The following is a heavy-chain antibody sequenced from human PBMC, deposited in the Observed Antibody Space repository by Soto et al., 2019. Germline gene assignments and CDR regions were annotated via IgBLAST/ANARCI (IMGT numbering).Heavy chain of an antibody. CDR1: GFTFSNYG. J-gene: IGHJ4*02. V-gene: IGHV3-30*18. CDR2: ISYDGSTE. D-gene: IGHD2-15*01. CDR3: AKADHRNTWYRHFDY. Sequence: QVQLLESGGGVVQPGRSLRLSCAASGFTFSNYGMHWVRQALGKGLEWVAGISYDGSTEYYVDSVKGRFTISRDNSKNTLSLHMNSLRAEDTARYYCAKADHRNTWYRHFDYWGQGTLVTVS.